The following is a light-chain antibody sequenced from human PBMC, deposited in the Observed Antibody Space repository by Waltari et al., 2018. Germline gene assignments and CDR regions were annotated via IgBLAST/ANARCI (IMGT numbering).Light chain of an antibody. CDR2: GAS. J-gene: IGKJ5*01. Sequence: EIVLTQSPGTLSLSPGERAPLSCRASQSVSSSYLAWYQQKPGQAPRLLIYGASSRATGIPDRFSGSGSGTDFTLTISRLEPEDVAVYYCQQYSSTPLTFGQGTRLEIK. CDR3: QQYSSTPLT. V-gene: IGKV3-20*01. CDR1: QSVSSSY.